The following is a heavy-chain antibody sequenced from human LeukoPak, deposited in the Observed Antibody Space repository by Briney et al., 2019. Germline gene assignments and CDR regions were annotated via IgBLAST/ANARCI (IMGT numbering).Heavy chain of an antibody. CDR2: IKKDGSEK. J-gene: IGHJ3*02. Sequence: GGSLRLPCAASGFTFSDYWMSWVRQAPGKGLEWVANIKKDGSEKYYVDSLKGRFTISRDNAKNSLYLQMNSLRAEDTAVYYCARDFYGDYALSAFDIWGQGAMVTVSS. CDR1: GFTFSDYW. V-gene: IGHV3-7*01. CDR3: ARDFYGDYALSAFDI. D-gene: IGHD4-17*01.